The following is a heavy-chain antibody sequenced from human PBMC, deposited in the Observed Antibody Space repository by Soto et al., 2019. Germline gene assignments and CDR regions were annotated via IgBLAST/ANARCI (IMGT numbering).Heavy chain of an antibody. CDR2: IYYSGST. V-gene: IGHV4-59*01. Sequence: SETLSLTCTVSCGSISSYYWSWIRQPPGKGLEWIGYIYYSGSTNYNPSLKSRVTISVDTSKNQFSLKLSSVTAADTAVYYCARENLDVWGKGTTVTVSS. J-gene: IGHJ6*04. CDR3: ARENLDV. CDR1: CGSISSYY.